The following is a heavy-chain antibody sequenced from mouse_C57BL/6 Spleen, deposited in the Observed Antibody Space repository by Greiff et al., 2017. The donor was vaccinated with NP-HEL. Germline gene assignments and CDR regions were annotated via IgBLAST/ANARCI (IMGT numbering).Heavy chain of an antibody. CDR3: AQGFAY. J-gene: IGHJ3*01. Sequence: VQRVESGPGLVQPSQSLSITCTVSGFSLTSYGVHWVRQSPGKGLEWLGVIWSGGSTDYNAAFISRLSISKDNSKSQVFFKMNSLQADDTAIYYCAQGFAYWGQGTLVTVSA. CDR1: GFSLTSYG. V-gene: IGHV2-2*01. CDR2: IWSGGST.